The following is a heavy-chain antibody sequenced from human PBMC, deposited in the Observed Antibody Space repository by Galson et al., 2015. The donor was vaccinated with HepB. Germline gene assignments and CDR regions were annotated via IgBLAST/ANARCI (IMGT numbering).Heavy chain of an antibody. CDR1: GFSFDDYT. Sequence: SLRLSCAASGFSFDDYTMHWVRQAPGKGLEWVSLISWDGGSTYYADSVKGRFTISRDNSKNSLYLQMNSLRAEDTALYYCAALSGASGVDYWGQGTLVTVSS. CDR3: AALSGASGVDY. V-gene: IGHV3-43*01. CDR2: ISWDGGST. J-gene: IGHJ4*02. D-gene: IGHD1-26*01.